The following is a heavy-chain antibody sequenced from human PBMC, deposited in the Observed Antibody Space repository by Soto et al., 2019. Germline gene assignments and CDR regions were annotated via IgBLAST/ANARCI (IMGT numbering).Heavy chain of an antibody. V-gene: IGHV3-74*01. Sequence: EVQLVESGGGLVQPGGSLRLSCAGSGFTFSNYWMHWVRQAPGKGLEWVSRIDHDGPTDYAESVRGRFTIYRDNAENKLYVQMNRLRPEATAVYYCVRDSHGDYGGQGTLVTVSS. CDR3: VRDSHGDY. CDR2: IDHDGPT. CDR1: GFTFSNYW. J-gene: IGHJ4*02.